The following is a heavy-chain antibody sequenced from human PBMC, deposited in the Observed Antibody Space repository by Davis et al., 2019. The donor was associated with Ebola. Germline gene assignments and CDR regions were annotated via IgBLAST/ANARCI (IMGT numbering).Heavy chain of an antibody. V-gene: IGHV3-48*02. D-gene: IGHD4-17*01. CDR3: ARDRIRDYGDYDAFDI. Sequence: GESLKISCAASGFTFSSYSMNWVRQAPGKGLEWVSYISSSSSTIYYADSVKGRFTISRDNAKNSLYLQMNSLRDEDTAVYYCARDRIRDYGDYDAFDIWGQGTMVTVSS. J-gene: IGHJ3*02. CDR1: GFTFSSYS. CDR2: ISSSSSTI.